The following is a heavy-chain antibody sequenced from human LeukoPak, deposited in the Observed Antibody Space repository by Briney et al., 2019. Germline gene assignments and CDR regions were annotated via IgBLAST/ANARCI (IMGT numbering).Heavy chain of an antibody. J-gene: IGHJ4*02. CDR1: GGSISSYY. D-gene: IGHD2-15*01. Sequence: SETLSLTCTVSGGSISSYYWSWIRQPPGKGLEWIGYIYYSGSTNYNPSLKSRVTISVDTSKNQFSLKLSSVTAADTAVYYCAGDLMYCSGGSCSSGFDYWGQGTLVTVSS. CDR2: IYYSGST. CDR3: AGDLMYCSGGSCSSGFDY. V-gene: IGHV4-59*01.